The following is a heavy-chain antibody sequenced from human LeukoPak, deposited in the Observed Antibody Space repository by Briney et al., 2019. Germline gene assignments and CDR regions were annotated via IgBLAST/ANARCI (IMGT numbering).Heavy chain of an antibody. CDR1: GYTFTSYG. Sequence: ASVKVSCXASGYTFTSYGISWVRQAPGQGLEWMGWISAYNGNTNCAQKLQGRVTMTTDTSTSTAYMELRSLRSDDTAVYYCARGGEANYYDTSGYYLYYYWGQGTLVTVSS. D-gene: IGHD3-22*01. J-gene: IGHJ4*02. CDR2: ISAYNGNT. CDR3: ARGGEANYYDTSGYYLYYY. V-gene: IGHV1-18*01.